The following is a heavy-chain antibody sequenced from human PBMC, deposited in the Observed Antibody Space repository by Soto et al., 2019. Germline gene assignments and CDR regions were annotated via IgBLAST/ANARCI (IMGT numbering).Heavy chain of an antibody. J-gene: IGHJ6*02. Sequence: PERALRGSCAAPGFTFSSYGMHWVRQAPGKGLEWVAVIWYDGSNKYYADSVKGRFTISRDNSKNTLYLQMNSLRAEDTAVYYCARDFIRDFWSALFPYYYYYGMDVWGQGTTVTVSS. D-gene: IGHD3-3*01. CDR1: GFTFSSYG. CDR3: ARDFIRDFWSALFPYYYYYGMDV. CDR2: IWYDGSNK. V-gene: IGHV3-33*01.